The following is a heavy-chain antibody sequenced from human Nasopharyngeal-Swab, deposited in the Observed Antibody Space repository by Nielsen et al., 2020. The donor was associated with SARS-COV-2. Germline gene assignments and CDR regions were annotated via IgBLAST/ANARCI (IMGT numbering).Heavy chain of an antibody. CDR3: ARGRVGYDYYYMDV. J-gene: IGHJ6*04. CDR2: VHFTGTT. Sequence: SETLSLTCAVSGRSFSGYSWIWVRQSPRKGLEWIGEVHFTGTTNYKPSLRSRVSISIDSSNNQVSLKLSSVTAADTAVYYCARGRVGYDYYYMDVWGRGTTVTVSS. V-gene: IGHV4-34*01. CDR1: GRSFSGYS. D-gene: IGHD3-16*01.